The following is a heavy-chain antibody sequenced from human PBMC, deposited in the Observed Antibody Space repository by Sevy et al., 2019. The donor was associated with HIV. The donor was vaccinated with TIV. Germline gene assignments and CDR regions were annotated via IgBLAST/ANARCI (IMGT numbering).Heavy chain of an antibody. CDR1: GFTFSRYA. Sequence: GGSLRLSCAASGFTFSRYAMNWVRQAPGKGLGWVSGISGRGGCGDKTNYADSVEGRFTISRDDSKNSLYLQLNSLRGEDTAIYDCARKYDSSGDLDYWGQGTLVTVSS. D-gene: IGHD3-22*01. V-gene: IGHV3-23*01. J-gene: IGHJ4*02. CDR2: ISGRGGCGDKT. CDR3: ARKYDSSGDLDY.